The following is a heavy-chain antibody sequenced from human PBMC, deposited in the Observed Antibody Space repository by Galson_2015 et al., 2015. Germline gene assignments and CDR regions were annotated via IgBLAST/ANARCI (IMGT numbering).Heavy chain of an antibody. CDR1: GDSVSSNSVI. V-gene: IGHV6-1*01. CDR2: TYYRTKWYI. CDR3: VKAPAGTYGIFQY. Sequence: CAISGDSVSSNSVIWHWIRQSPSRGLEWLGRTYYRTKWYIDYAASVNSRITINPDTSKNQFSLQLNSVTPEDTAVYYRVKAPAGTYGIFQYWGQGTLVTVSS. J-gene: IGHJ4*02. D-gene: IGHD1-26*01.